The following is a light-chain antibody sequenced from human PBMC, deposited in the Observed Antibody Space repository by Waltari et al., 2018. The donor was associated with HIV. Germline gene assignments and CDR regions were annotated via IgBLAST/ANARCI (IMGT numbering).Light chain of an antibody. Sequence: QSVVTQPPSASGTPGQRVTISCSGSSSNIGSNTINWFQQLPGTAPKLLIYNNKLRPSGVPDRFSGSKSGTSASRAISGLQSDDEADFYCAAWDDSLNAWVFGGGTKLTVL. CDR1: SSNIGSNT. CDR3: AAWDDSLNAWV. CDR2: NNK. J-gene: IGLJ3*02. V-gene: IGLV1-44*01.